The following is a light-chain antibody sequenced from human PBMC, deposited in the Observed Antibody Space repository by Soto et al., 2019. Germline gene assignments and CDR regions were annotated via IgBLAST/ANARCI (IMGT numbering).Light chain of an antibody. CDR3: QQYHNWPLIT. V-gene: IGKV3-15*01. J-gene: IGKJ5*01. CDR2: RAS. Sequence: EIVMTQSPGTLSVSPGERATLSCRASQNIYSNVAWYQQRPGQAPRLLIYRASTRATGIPARFSGSGSGAEYFLTISSLQSEDLEVYYCQQYHNWPLITFGQGTRLEIK. CDR1: QNIYSN.